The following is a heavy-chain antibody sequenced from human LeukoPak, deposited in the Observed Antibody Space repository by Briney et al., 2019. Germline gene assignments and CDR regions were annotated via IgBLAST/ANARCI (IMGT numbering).Heavy chain of an antibody. D-gene: IGHD2-2*01. CDR1: GFTFSSYG. V-gene: IGHV3-30*18. Sequence: GGSLRLSCAASGFTFSSYGMHWVRQAPGKGLEWVAVISYDGSNKYYADSVKGRFTISRDKSKNTLDLQMNSLRAEDTAVYYCAKGRSITPYGMDVWGQGTTVTVSS. J-gene: IGHJ6*02. CDR3: AKGRSITPYGMDV. CDR2: ISYDGSNK.